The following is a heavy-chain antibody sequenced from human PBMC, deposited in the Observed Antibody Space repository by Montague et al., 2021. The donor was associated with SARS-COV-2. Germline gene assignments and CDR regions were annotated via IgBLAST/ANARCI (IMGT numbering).Heavy chain of an antibody. J-gene: IGHJ4*02. CDR3: AHRFAGFFDY. Sequence: PALGKPTQTLTLTCTFSGFSPNTPEVAVGWIRQPPGKALEWLALIYGGDEERYGPSLQSRLTITRDTSKSQVVLTMTNMDPVDTATYYCAHRFAGFFDYGGQGILVTVSS. V-gene: IGHV2-5*05. CDR1: GFSPNTPEVA. CDR2: IYGGDEE.